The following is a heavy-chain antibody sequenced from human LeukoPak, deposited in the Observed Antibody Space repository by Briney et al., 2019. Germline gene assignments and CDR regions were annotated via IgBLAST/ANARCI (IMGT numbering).Heavy chain of an antibody. CDR3: ARDDSSGTPFDY. D-gene: IGHD3-22*01. Sequence: GGSLRLSCAASGFTLITYSMNWVRQARGRGGEGVSSISSSSTFIYYADSVTGPFTISRDNAKNSLYLQMNSLRAEDTAVYYCARDDSSGTPFDYWGQGTLVTVSS. CDR1: GFTLITYS. CDR2: ISSSSTFI. J-gene: IGHJ4*02. V-gene: IGHV3-21*01.